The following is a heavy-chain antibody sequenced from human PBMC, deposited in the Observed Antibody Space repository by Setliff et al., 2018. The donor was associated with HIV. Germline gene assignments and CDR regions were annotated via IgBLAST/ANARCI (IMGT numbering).Heavy chain of an antibody. CDR3: AREAPRYASGAFDF. V-gene: IGHV1-69*05. CDR2: IIPIFDSA. Sequence: SVKVSCKASVGTFSNYAISWLRQDPGQGLEWMGRIIPIFDSANYSPRLQGRLTLTTDTSTNTVYLELRSLISDDTAIYYCAREAPRYASGAFDFWGQGTMVTVSS. CDR1: VGTFSNYA. D-gene: IGHD3-10*01. J-gene: IGHJ3*01.